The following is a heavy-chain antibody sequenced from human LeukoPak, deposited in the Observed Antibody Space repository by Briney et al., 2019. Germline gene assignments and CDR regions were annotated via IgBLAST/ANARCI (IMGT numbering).Heavy chain of an antibody. CDR1: GYSISSGYY. Sequence: NPSETLSLTCTVSGYSISSGYYWGWIRQPPGKGLEWIGNIYHSGSTYYNPSLKSRVTISVDTSNNQASLKLSSVTAADTAVYYCARPVDVWGQGTTVTVSS. CDR2: IYHSGST. CDR3: ARPVDV. V-gene: IGHV4-38-2*02. J-gene: IGHJ6*02.